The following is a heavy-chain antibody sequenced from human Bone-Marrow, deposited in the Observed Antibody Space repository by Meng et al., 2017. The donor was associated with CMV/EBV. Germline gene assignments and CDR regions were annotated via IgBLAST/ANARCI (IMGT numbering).Heavy chain of an antibody. CDR3: ARVQGQQLVTYYYYGMDV. J-gene: IGHJ6*02. Sequence: SETLSLTCTVSGGSISSSSYYWGWIRQPPGKGLEWIGSIYYSGSTYYNPSLKSRVTISVDTSKNQFSLKLSSVTAADTAMYYCARVQGQQLVTYYYYGMDVWGQGTTVTVSS. V-gene: IGHV4-39*07. D-gene: IGHD6-13*01. CDR2: IYYSGST. CDR1: GGSISSSSYY.